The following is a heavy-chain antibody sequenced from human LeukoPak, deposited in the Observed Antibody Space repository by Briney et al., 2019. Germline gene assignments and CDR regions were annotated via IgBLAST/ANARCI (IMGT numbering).Heavy chain of an antibody. CDR2: INTGNGNT. J-gene: IGHJ6*02. D-gene: IGHD2-2*01. V-gene: IGHV1-3*04. CDR3: ARDARSGDYYYGMDV. Sequence: ASVKVSCKASGYTFTYHAIHWVRQAPGQRLEWMGWINTGNGNTKYSQKFQGRVTITRDTSASTAYMELSSLRSEDTAVHYCARDARSGDYYYGMDVWGQGTTVTVSS. CDR1: GYTFTYHA.